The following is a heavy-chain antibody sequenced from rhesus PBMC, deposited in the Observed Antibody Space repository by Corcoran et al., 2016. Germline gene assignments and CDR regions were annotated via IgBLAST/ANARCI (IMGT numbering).Heavy chain of an antibody. J-gene: IGHJ4*01. V-gene: IGHV4-160*01. CDR1: GGPFSSSR. Sequence: QVQLQESGPGLVKPSETPSLTCPAPGGPFSSSRWGWTRPPPGKGLEWIGSIYGSSGSTEYNPSLKSRATISRDTSKNQFSLKLSSVTAADTAVYYCARGIHCSDSGCSLPWGQGVLVTVSS. CDR3: ARGIHCSDSGCSLP. D-gene: IGHD2-33*01. CDR2: IYGSSGST.